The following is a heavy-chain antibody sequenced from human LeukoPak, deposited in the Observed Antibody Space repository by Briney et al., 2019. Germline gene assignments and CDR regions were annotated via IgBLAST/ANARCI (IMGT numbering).Heavy chain of an antibody. V-gene: IGHV3-23*01. D-gene: IGHD6-19*01. CDR2: IGGGAGSI. CDR1: GFTFSNFA. CDR3: AKGMGLAHYYFYGMDV. Sequence: AGGSLRLSCAASGFTFSNFAVNWVRQAPGKGLEWVSVIGGGAGSIYYADSVKGRFTISRDNSKNTLYLQMTSLRAEDAAIYYCAKGMGLAHYYFYGMDVWGQGTTVTVSS. J-gene: IGHJ6*02.